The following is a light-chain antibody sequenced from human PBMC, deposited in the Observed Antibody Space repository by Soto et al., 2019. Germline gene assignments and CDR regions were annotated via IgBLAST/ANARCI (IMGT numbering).Light chain of an antibody. CDR3: QQGITFPWT. J-gene: IGKJ1*01. V-gene: IGKV1-12*01. CDR2: AAS. CDR1: QGISGW. Sequence: DIQMTQSPSSVSASVGDRITITCRASQGISGWLAWYQLKPGKAPKLLIYAASSLHSAVPSRFSGCGSGTDFTLPISSLQPEVFATYSCQQGITFPWTFGRPTQVEI.